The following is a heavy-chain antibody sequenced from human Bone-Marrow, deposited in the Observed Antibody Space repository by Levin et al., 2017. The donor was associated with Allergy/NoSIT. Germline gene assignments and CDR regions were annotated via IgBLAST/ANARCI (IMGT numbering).Heavy chain of an antibody. J-gene: IGHJ4*02. V-gene: IGHV2-5*02. Sequence: SGPTLVKPTQTLTLTCNFSGFSLSPSGVGVGWIRQPPGRALEWLAVIYWDDDKRYSPFLKSRLTITKDTSKNQVVLTVTNMDPVDTATYYCAHKNSRYYFGYWGQGTLVTVSS. CDR2: IYWDDDK. D-gene: IGHD3-9*01. CDR3: AHKNSRYYFGY. CDR1: GFSLSPSGVG.